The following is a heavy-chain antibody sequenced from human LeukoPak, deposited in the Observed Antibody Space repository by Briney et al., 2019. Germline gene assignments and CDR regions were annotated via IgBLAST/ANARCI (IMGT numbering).Heavy chain of an antibody. CDR3: ARGLQPHYYDFWSGYSGYNWFDP. CDR1: GGSFSGYY. D-gene: IGHD3-3*01. CDR2: INHSGST. J-gene: IGHJ5*02. V-gene: IGHV4-34*01. Sequence: PSETLSLTCAVYGGSFSGYYWSWIRQPPGKGLEWIGEINHSGSTNYNPSLKSRVTISVDTSKNQFSLKLSSVTAADTAVYYCARGLQPHYYDFWSGYSGYNWFDPWGQGTLVTVSS.